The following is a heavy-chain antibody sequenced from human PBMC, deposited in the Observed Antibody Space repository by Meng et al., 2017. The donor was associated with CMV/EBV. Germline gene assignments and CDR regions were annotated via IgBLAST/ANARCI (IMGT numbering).Heavy chain of an antibody. J-gene: IGHJ4*02. V-gene: IGHV4-34*01. CDR1: GGSSSGYY. CDR2: INHSGST. Sequence: SETLSLTCAVYGGSSSGYYWSWIRQPPGKGLEWIGEINHSGSTNYTPSLKSRVTISVDTSKNQFSLKLSSVTAADTAVYYCARRGVLAGSDYWGQGTLVTVSS. CDR3: ARRGVLAGSDY. D-gene: IGHD3-10*01.